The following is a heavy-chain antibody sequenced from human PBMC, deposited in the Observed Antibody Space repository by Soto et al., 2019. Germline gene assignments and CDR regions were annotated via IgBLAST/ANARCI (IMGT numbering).Heavy chain of an antibody. D-gene: IGHD6-13*01. J-gene: IGHJ5*02. Sequence: SQTLSITCVISGDSVSSNSAAWNWTRQSPSRGLEWLGRTYYRSKWYNDYAVSVKSRITINPDTSKNQFSLQLNSVTPEDTAVYYCVRTPASGTLDPWGQGTLVTRLL. CDR1: GDSVSSNSAA. V-gene: IGHV6-1*01. CDR2: TYYRSKWYN. CDR3: VRTPASGTLDP.